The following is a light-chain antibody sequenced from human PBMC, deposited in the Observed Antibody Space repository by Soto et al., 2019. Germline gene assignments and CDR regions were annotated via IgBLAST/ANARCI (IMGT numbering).Light chain of an antibody. CDR1: QSVTTY. V-gene: IGKV3-11*01. Sequence: EIVLTQSPATLSSSPGERATLSCKASQSVTTYLAWYQQRPGQAPRLLIYDTSSRATGIPSRFSGSGSGTEFTLTISSLEPEDLAVYYCQQHVTFGPGTRVDFK. J-gene: IGKJ3*01. CDR3: QQHVT. CDR2: DTS.